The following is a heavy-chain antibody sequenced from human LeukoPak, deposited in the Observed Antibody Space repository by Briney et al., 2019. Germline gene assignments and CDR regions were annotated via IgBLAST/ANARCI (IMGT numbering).Heavy chain of an antibody. Sequence: GRSLRLSCAASGFTFSSYAMHWVRQAPGKGLEWVAVISYDGSNKYYADSVKGRFTISRDNSKNTLYLQMNSLRAEDTAVYYCARVPYSGYDYALGYWGQGTLVTVSS. V-gene: IGHV3-30-3*01. D-gene: IGHD5-12*01. CDR3: ARVPYSGYDYALGY. J-gene: IGHJ4*02. CDR2: ISYDGSNK. CDR1: GFTFSSYA.